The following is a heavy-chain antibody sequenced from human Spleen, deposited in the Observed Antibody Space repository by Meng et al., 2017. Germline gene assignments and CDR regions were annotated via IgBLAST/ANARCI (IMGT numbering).Heavy chain of an antibody. D-gene: IGHD2-8*01. V-gene: IGHV4-39*01. CDR3: ARVENGGFGDYFDY. CDR1: VGSISTSGYY. CDR2: IGHSGFT. Sequence: QPQLQESGPGVVQPAEALSLNCSVSVGSISTSGYYWGWIGQPPGKGLEWIGRIGHSGFTYYTPSLKSRVTVSIDTSRNQFSLWLTSVTAADTAVYYCARVENGGFGDYFDYWGQGTLVTVSS. J-gene: IGHJ4*02.